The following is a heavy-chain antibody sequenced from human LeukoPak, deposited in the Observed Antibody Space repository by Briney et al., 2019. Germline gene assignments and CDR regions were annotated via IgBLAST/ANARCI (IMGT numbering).Heavy chain of an antibody. CDR3: ARLVPAAWWFDP. CDR1: GGSISSYY. CDR2: IYYSGST. V-gene: IGHV4-59*01. D-gene: IGHD2-2*01. Sequence: PSETLSLTCPVSGGSISSYYWSWIRQPPGKGLGWIGYIYYSGSTNYNPSLKSRVTISVDTSKNQFSLKLSSVTAADTAVYYCARLVPAAWWFDPWGQGTLVTVSS. J-gene: IGHJ5*02.